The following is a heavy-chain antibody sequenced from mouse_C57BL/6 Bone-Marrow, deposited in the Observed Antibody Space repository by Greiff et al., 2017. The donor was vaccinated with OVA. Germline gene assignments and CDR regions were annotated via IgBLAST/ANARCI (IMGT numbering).Heavy chain of an antibody. CDR1: GFNIKDDY. D-gene: IGHD4-1*01. CDR2: IDPENGDT. J-gene: IGHJ2*01. Sequence: EVKLMESGAELVRPGASVKLSCTASGFNIKDDYMHWVKQRPEQGLEWIGWIDPENGDTEYASKFQGKATITADTSSNTAYLQLSSLTSEDTAVYYCTSSLTGYFDYWGQGTTLTVSS. CDR3: TSSLTGYFDY. V-gene: IGHV14-4*01.